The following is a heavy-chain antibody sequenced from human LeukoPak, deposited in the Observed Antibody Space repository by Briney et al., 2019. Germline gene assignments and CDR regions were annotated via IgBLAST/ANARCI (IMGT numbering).Heavy chain of an antibody. J-gene: IGHJ4*02. CDR1: GFTFSSYA. V-gene: IGHV3-23*01. Sequence: PGGSLRLSCAASGFTFSSYAMSWVRRAPGKGLEWVSAISGSGGGTYYADSVKGRFTISRDNSKNTLYLQMNSLRAEDTAVYYCAKDPHYYGSGTYPGYWGQGTLVTVSS. CDR2: ISGSGGGT. CDR3: AKDPHYYGSGTYPGY. D-gene: IGHD3-10*01.